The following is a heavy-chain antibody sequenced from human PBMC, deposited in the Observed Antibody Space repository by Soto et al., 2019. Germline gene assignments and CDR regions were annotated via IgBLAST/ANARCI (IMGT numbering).Heavy chain of an antibody. Sequence: SETLSLTCTVSGGSISSSSYYWGWIRQPPGKGLEWIGSIYYSGSTYYNPSLKSRVTISVDTSKNQFSLKLSSVTAADTAVYYCARQMGQWLDYYYYYMDVWGKGTTVTVSS. CDR2: IYYSGST. CDR1: GGSISSSSYY. J-gene: IGHJ6*03. D-gene: IGHD6-19*01. V-gene: IGHV4-39*01. CDR3: ARQMGQWLDYYYYYMDV.